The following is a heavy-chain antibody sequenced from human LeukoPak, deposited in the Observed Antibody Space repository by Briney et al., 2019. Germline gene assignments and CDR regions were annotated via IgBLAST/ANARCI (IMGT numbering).Heavy chain of an antibody. J-gene: IGHJ4*02. CDR2: INPNNGDT. V-gene: IGHV1-2*02. D-gene: IGHD2-21*01. CDR3: ASYPRSIPTPPFDY. Sequence: SVKVSCKASGYTFTAQYMHWVRPAPGQGLEWMGWINPNNGDTKYAQSFLGRVTMTRDTSTTTAYMELSSLRSDDTAVYFCASYPRSIPTPPFDYWGQGTLVTVSS. CDR1: GYTFTAQY.